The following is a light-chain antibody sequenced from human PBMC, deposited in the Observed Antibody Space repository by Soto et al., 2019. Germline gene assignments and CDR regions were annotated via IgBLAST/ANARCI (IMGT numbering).Light chain of an antibody. J-gene: IGKJ1*01. CDR2: GAY. Sequence: EIVLTQSPGTLSLSPGERASLSSSPIQSVSNNYLAWYQQKPGQAPRLLIYGAYSRATGIPDRFSGSGSGTDFTLTISRLETEDFAVYYCKQYGSSPRTFGQGTKVDIK. CDR3: KQYGSSPRT. V-gene: IGKV3-20*01. CDR1: QSVSNNY.